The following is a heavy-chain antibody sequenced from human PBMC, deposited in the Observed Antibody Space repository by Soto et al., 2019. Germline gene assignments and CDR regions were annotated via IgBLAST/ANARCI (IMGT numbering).Heavy chain of an antibody. V-gene: IGHV4-59*01. J-gene: IGHJ6*02. CDR1: GGSISSYY. Sequence: SETLSLTCTVSGGSISSYYWSWIRQPPGKGLEWIGYIYYSGSTNYNPSLKSRVTISVDTSKNQFSLKLSSVTAADTAVYYCARDTSDFWSGTTSGMDVWGQGTTVTVSS. CDR3: ARDTSDFWSGTTSGMDV. CDR2: IYYSGST. D-gene: IGHD3-3*01.